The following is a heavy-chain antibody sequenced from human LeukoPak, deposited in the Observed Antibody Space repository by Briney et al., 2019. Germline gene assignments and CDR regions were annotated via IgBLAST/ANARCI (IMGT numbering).Heavy chain of an antibody. CDR2: INPNSGGT. D-gene: IGHD3-9*01. CDR1: GYTFTGYY. CDR3: AGRRVYDILTSYAFDI. Sequence: ASVKVSCKASGYTFTGYYMHWVRQAPGQGLEWMGWINPNSGGTNYAQKFQGRVTMTRDTSISTAYMELSSLTSDDTTVYYCAGRRVYDILTSYAFDIWGQGTMVTVSS. J-gene: IGHJ3*02. V-gene: IGHV1-2*02.